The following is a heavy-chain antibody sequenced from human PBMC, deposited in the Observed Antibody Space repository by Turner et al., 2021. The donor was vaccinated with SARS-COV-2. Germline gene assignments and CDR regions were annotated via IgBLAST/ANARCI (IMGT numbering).Heavy chain of an antibody. Sequence: VPLAESGRCLLQSGGSLRLFCSASRFTVSSNCMSWVRQAPGKRLELLSVLYSGGNTYYADSVKGRFTISRDNSKNTLYLQMTSLSAEDASVYYCSRDLMEVGGMDVWGQGTTVTVSS. CDR3: SRDLMEVGGMDV. D-gene: IGHD3-3*01. CDR1: RFTVSSNC. J-gene: IGHJ6*02. V-gene: IGHV3-53*01. CDR2: LYSGGNT.